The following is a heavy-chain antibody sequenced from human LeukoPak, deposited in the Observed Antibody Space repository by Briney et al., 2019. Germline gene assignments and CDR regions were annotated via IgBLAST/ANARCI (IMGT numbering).Heavy chain of an antibody. Sequence: GGSLSLSWAASGLTFSNTWMSWARQAAGKGLEWVGRIKTETEGGTTDYAAPVKRRFTISRDDSENTLYLQMNSLKTEDTAVYYCTTALTKWGQGTLVTVSS. CDR2: IKTETEGGTT. J-gene: IGHJ4*02. CDR3: TTALTK. CDR1: GLTFSNTW. V-gene: IGHV3-15*01. D-gene: IGHD3-3*01.